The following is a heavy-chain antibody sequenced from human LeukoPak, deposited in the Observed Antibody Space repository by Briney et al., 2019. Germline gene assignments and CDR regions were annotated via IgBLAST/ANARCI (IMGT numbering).Heavy chain of an antibody. CDR1: GFTFSSYG. CDR2: IHYDGSNK. D-gene: IGHD2-15*01. CDR3: AKDHCSGGICYSYYFDY. J-gene: IGHJ4*02. V-gene: IGHV3-30*02. Sequence: TGGSLRPSCAASGFTFSSYGMHWVRQAPGKGLEWVAFIHYDGSNKYYADSVKGRFTISRDNSKNTLYLQMNSLRAEDTAVYHCAKDHCSGGICYSYYFDYWGQGTLVTVSS.